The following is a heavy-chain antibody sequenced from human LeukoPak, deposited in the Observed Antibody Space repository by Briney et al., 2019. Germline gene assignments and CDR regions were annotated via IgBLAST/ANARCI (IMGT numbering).Heavy chain of an antibody. CDR1: GGSIRSSYYY. V-gene: IGHV4-39*01. Sequence: SETLSLTCTVSGGSIRSSYYYWGWIRQPPGKGLEWIGSIYYSGSTYYNPSLKSRVTISVDTSKNQFSLKLSSVTAADTAVYYCARLPLDYWGQGTLVTVSS. J-gene: IGHJ4*02. CDR2: IYYSGST. CDR3: ARLPLDY.